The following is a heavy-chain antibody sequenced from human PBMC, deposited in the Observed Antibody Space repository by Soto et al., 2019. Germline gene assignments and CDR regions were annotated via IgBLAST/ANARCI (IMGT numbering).Heavy chain of an antibody. CDR3: ARDVGIPAAGYPGGFDY. J-gene: IGHJ4*02. Sequence: QVQLQESGPGLVKPSQTLSLTCTVSGGSISSGGYYWSWIRQHPGKGLEWIGYIYYSGSTYYNPSLISRVTTAVDNSKNQVSLQLSPVTAADTAVYYGARDVGIPAAGYPGGFDYRGQGTLVTVSS. V-gene: IGHV4-31*03. CDR2: IYYSGST. CDR1: GGSISSGGYY. D-gene: IGHD6-13*01.